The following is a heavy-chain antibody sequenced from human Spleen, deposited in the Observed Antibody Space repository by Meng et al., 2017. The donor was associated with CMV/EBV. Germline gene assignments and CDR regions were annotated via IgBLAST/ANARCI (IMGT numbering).Heavy chain of an antibody. J-gene: IGHJ5*02. Sequence: SETLSLTCTVSGGSISSSDYYWGWIRQPPGKGLEWIGSIYFSGSTYYNPSLKSRVTISVDTSKNQISLNLNSVTAADTAVYYCARALRAAAGIGDWFDPWGQGTLVTVSS. CDR2: IYFSGST. CDR1: GGSISSSDYY. V-gene: IGHV4-39*07. CDR3: ARALRAAAGIGDWFDP. D-gene: IGHD6-13*01.